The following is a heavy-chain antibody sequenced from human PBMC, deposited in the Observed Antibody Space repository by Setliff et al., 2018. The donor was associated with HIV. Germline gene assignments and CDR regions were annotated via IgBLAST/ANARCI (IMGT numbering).Heavy chain of an antibody. V-gene: IGHV4-39*01. J-gene: IGHJ6*04. Sequence: PSETLSLTCTVSGGSISSSNNYWGWIRQPPGKGLEWIGSIYYSGSTHYNPSLKSRVTMSVDTSKNQFSLKLTSVTAADMALYYCARQQTALFVDYWGKGTTVTVSS. CDR1: GGSISSSNNY. CDR2: IYYSGST. D-gene: IGHD2-21*02. CDR3: ARQQTALFVDY.